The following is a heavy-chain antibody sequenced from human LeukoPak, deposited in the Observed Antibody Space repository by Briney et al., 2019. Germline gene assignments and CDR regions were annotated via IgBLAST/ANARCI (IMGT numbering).Heavy chain of an antibody. Sequence: GGSLRLSCAASGFTFSSYAMSWVRQAPGKGLGWVSAISGSGGSTYYADSVKGRFTISRDNSKNTLYLQMNSLRAEDTAVYYCAKDGATHYDYVWGSYRYDSSGLYYYYYGMDVWGQGTTVTVSS. CDR1: GFTFSSYA. J-gene: IGHJ6*02. V-gene: IGHV3-23*01. CDR2: ISGSGGST. D-gene: IGHD3-16*02. CDR3: AKDGATHYDYVWGSYRYDSSGLYYYYYGMDV.